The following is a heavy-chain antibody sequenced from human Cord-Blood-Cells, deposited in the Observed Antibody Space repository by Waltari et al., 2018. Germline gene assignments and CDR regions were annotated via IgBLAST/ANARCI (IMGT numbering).Heavy chain of an antibody. CDR3: ARGGSSGWYY. Sequence: QVQLVESGGGVVQPGRSLRLSCAASGFTFSSYGLHRVRQAPGKGLEWVAVIWYDGSNKYYADSVKGRFTISRDNSKNTLYLQMNSLRAEDTAVYYCARGGSSGWYYWGQGTLVTVSS. CDR1: GFTFSSYG. J-gene: IGHJ4*02. D-gene: IGHD6-19*01. CDR2: IWYDGSNK. V-gene: IGHV3-33*01.